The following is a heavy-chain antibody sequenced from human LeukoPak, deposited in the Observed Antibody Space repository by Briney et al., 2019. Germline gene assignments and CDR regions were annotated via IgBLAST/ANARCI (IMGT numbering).Heavy chain of an antibody. Sequence: GGSLRLSCAGSGFIFSNAWMSWVRQAPGKGLEWVGRIKSKPDGATTDYAAPVKGRFTISRDDSRNTVYLQMNSVKTEDTAVYHCTTHSQGVYSNYWGQGTLVTVSS. D-gene: IGHD2-15*01. V-gene: IGHV3-15*01. CDR2: IKSKPDGATT. CDR1: GFIFSNAW. CDR3: TTHSQGVYSNY. J-gene: IGHJ4*02.